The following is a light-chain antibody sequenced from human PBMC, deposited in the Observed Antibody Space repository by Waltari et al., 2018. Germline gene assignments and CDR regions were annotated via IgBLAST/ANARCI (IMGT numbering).Light chain of an antibody. J-gene: IGLJ2*01. Sequence: SSELTQDPTASVALGQTVRITCQGDSLSRYSASWYQQRPGPAPVLVFYGQDNRPSGIPDRFSGSTSGDTATLTITGTQAEDEADYYCLSRDISSTRFFGGGTRLTV. CDR1: SLSRYS. CDR3: LSRDISSTRF. V-gene: IGLV3-19*01. CDR2: GQD.